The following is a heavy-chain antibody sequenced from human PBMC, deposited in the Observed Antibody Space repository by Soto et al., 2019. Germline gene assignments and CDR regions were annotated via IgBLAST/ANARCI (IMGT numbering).Heavy chain of an antibody. CDR2: ISYDGSNK. Sequence: PGGSLRLSCAASGFTFSSYGMHWARQAPGKGLEWVAVISYDGSNKYYADSVKGRFTISRDNSKNTLYLQMNSLRAEDTAVYYCAKDRKNYDFWSGYYVYWGQGTLVTVSS. CDR3: AKDRKNYDFWSGYYVY. J-gene: IGHJ4*02. CDR1: GFTFSSYG. V-gene: IGHV3-30*18. D-gene: IGHD3-3*01.